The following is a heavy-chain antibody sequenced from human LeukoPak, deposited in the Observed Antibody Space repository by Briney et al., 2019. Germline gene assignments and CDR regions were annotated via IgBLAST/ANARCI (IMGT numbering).Heavy chain of an antibody. V-gene: IGHV1-2*02. CDR3: ARDPSSVTLYFFDY. CDR2: IDANNGDT. J-gene: IGHJ4*02. D-gene: IGHD4-11*01. Sequence: ASVKVSCKASGYTFRGNYIHWLRPAPGQGLEWMGWIDANNGDTKSAQKFQGRVTMSRDTSISTAYMDLSSLSPDDAAVYYCARDPSSVTLYFFDYWGQGTLVTVSS. CDR1: GYTFRGNY.